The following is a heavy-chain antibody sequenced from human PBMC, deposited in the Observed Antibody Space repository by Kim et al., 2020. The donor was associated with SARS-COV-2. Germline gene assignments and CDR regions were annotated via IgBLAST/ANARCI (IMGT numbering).Heavy chain of an antibody. CDR3: ARGGGSSGYPIGNDAFDI. J-gene: IGHJ3*02. V-gene: IGHV4-39*07. D-gene: IGHD3-22*01. Sequence: KSRVNISVDTSKNQFSLKLSSVTAADTAVYYCARGGGSSGYPIGNDAFDIWGQGTMVTVSS.